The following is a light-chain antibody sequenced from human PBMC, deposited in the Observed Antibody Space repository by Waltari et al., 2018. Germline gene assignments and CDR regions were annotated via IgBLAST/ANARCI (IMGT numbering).Light chain of an antibody. CDR1: QTINNNF. V-gene: IGKV3-20*01. CDR2: GAS. CDR3: QQYDGSILT. Sequence: IVLTQSPDTRSLSPGQRATLSCRASQTINNNFLVWYQQKPGQAPRLLIHGASSRATGFPDRFSGSGSGTDFTLTISRLEPEDVAVYYCQQYDGSILTFGGGTKVEI. J-gene: IGKJ4*01.